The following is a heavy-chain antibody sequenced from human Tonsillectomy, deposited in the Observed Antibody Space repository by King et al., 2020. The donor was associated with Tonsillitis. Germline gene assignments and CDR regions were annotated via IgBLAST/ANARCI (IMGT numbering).Heavy chain of an antibody. CDR1: GFTFSSYA. Sequence: VQLVESGGGLVQPGGSLGLSCAASGFTFSSYAMTWVRQAPGKRLEWVSGISGSGASTYYADSVKGRFTISRDNSKNTLYLQMSSLSAEDTAIYYCAKATLTGNAWYFYYAMDVWGLGTTVTVSS. D-gene: IGHD7-27*01. CDR2: ISGSGAST. V-gene: IGHV3-23*04. CDR3: AKATLTGNAWYFYYAMDV. J-gene: IGHJ6*02.